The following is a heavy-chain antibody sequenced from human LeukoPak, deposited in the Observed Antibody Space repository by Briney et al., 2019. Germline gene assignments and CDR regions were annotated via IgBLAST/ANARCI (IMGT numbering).Heavy chain of an antibody. D-gene: IGHD5-24*01. J-gene: IGHJ3*02. CDR2: INPNSGGT. CDR3: ARVADGYNYGAFDI. V-gene: IGHV1-2*02. CDR1: GHTFTGYY. Sequence: GASVKVSCKASGHTFTGYYIHWVRQAPGQGLEWMGWINPNSGGTNYARSFQSRVTMTRDTSTSTAYVELNSLRSDDTAVYYCARVADGYNYGAFDIWGQGTVVTVSS.